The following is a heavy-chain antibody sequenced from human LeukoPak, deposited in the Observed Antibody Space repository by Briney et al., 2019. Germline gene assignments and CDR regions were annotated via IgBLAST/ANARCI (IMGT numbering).Heavy chain of an antibody. Sequence: GRSLRLSCAASGFTFSSYDMHWVRQATGKGLEWVSAIGTAGDTYYPGSVKGRFTISRENAKNSLYLQMNSLRAGDTAVYYCARSGILTGIDYWGQGTLVTVSS. CDR1: GFTFSSYD. CDR3: ARSGILTGIDY. V-gene: IGHV3-13*01. J-gene: IGHJ4*02. D-gene: IGHD3-9*01. CDR2: IGTAGDT.